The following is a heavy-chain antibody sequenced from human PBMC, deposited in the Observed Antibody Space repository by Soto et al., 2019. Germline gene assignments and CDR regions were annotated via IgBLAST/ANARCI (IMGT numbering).Heavy chain of an antibody. CDR1: GFTFSDYY. CDR2: ISSSGSTI. J-gene: IGHJ4*02. Sequence: GGSLRLSCAASGFTFSDYYMSWIRQAPGKGLEWVSYISSSGSTIYYADSVKGRFTISRDNAKNSLYLQMNSLRAEDTAVYYCASLDFWSGYPIDYWGQGTLVTVSS. CDR3: ASLDFWSGYPIDY. D-gene: IGHD3-3*01. V-gene: IGHV3-11*01.